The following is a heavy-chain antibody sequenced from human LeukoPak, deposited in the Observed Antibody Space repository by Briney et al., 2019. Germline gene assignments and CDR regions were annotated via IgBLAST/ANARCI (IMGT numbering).Heavy chain of an antibody. V-gene: IGHV4-30-4*01. CDR3: ARASPGVIVGATSWFDP. J-gene: IGHJ5*02. Sequence: SETLSLTCTVSGGSISSGDYYWSWIRQPPGKGLEWIGYIYYSGSTYYNPSLKSRVTISVDTAKNQFSLKLSSVTAADTAVYYCARASPGVIVGATSWFDPWGQGTLVTVSS. CDR1: GGSISSGDYY. CDR2: IYYSGST. D-gene: IGHD1-26*01.